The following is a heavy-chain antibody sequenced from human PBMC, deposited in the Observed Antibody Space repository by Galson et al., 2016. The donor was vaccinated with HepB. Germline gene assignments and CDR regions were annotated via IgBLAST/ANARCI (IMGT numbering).Heavy chain of an antibody. CDR2: TYYRSKWIN. Sequence: CAISGDSVTSNSAAWNWIRSSPSRGLEWLGRTYYRSKWINDHAESVKSRITINADTSKNQFSLHLNSVTPEDTSVYYCARVGRTAYGMDVWGQGTTVTVSS. J-gene: IGHJ6*02. D-gene: IGHD3-16*01. V-gene: IGHV6-1*01. CDR1: GDSVTSNSAA. CDR3: ARVGRTAYGMDV.